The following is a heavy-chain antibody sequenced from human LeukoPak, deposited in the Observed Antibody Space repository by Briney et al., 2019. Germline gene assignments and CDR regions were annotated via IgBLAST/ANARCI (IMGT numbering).Heavy chain of an antibody. CDR3: ARPLSSAYYFDY. CDR2: VSGSGGNT. D-gene: IGHD6-6*01. J-gene: IGHJ4*02. Sequence: PGGSLRLSCAASGFTFSSYSMNWVRQAPGKGLEWVSAVSGSGGNTYYADSVNGRFTVSRDNSKNTLYLQMNSLSAEDTAVYYCARPLSSAYYFDYWGQGTLVTVSS. V-gene: IGHV3-23*01. CDR1: GFTFSSYS.